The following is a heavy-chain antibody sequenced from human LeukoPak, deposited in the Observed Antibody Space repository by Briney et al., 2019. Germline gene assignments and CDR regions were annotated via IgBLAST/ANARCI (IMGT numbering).Heavy chain of an antibody. CDR1: GGSISSSSYY. D-gene: IGHD6-19*01. Sequence: PSETLSLTCTVSGGSISSSSYYWGWIRQPQGKGLEWIGSIYYSGSTYYNPSLKSRVTISVDTSKNQFSLKLSSVTAADTAVYYCARRRSVATDYWGQGTLVTVSS. V-gene: IGHV4-39*01. CDR3: ARRRSVATDY. CDR2: IYYSGST. J-gene: IGHJ4*02.